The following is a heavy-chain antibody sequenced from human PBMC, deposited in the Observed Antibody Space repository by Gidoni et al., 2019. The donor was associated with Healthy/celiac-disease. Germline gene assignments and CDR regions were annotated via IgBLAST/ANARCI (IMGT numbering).Heavy chain of an antibody. CDR2: ISSSSSYI. Sequence: EVQLVESGGGLVKPGGSLRLSCAASGFTFSSYSMNWVRQAPGKGLEWVSSISSSSSYIYYADSVKGRFTISRDNAKNSLYLQMNSLRAEDTAVYYCARDAYCGGDCYPSGGMDVWGQGTTVTVSS. V-gene: IGHV3-21*01. J-gene: IGHJ6*02. CDR3: ARDAYCGGDCYPSGGMDV. CDR1: GFTFSSYS. D-gene: IGHD2-21*02.